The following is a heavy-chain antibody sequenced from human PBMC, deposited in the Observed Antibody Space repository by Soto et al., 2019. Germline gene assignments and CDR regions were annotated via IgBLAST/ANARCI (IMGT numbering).Heavy chain of an antibody. V-gene: IGHV4-34*01. CDR3: ARGGGYSYGYCVY. J-gene: IGHJ4*02. Sequence: SETLSLTCAVYGGSFSGYYWSWIRQPPGKGLEWIGEINHRGSTNYNPSLKSRVTISVDTSKNQFSLKLSSVTAADTAVYYCARGGGYSYGYCVYWGQGTLVTVSS. D-gene: IGHD5-18*01. CDR1: GGSFSGYY. CDR2: INHRGST.